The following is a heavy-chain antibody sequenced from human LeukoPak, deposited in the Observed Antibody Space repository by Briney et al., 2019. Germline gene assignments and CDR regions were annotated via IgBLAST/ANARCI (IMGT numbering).Heavy chain of an antibody. CDR2: INPSGGST. CDR3: ARASVEMATGVDYFDY. CDR1: GYTFTSYY. J-gene: IGHJ4*02. V-gene: IGHV1-46*01. D-gene: IGHD5-24*01. Sequence: ASVKVSCKASGYTFTSYYMHWVRQAPGQGLEWMGIINPSGGSTSYAQKFQGRVTMTRDMSTSTVYMELSSLRSEDTAVYYCARASVEMATGVDYFDYWGQGTLVTVSS.